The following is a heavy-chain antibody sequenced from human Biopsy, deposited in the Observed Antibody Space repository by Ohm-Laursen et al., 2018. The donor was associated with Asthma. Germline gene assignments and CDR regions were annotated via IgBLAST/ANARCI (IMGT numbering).Heavy chain of an antibody. CDR3: ARDVMEWYLPAFDF. CDR2: VTYDGISQ. J-gene: IGHJ4*02. D-gene: IGHD3-3*01. Sequence: SLRLSCAASGFTFRSYAMHWVRQVAGKGLDWVAVVTYDGISQYYAESVKGRFTISRDNSRNTLNLQMNSVRPDDTAVYYCARDVMEWYLPAFDFWGQGTLVTVSS. V-gene: IGHV3-30-3*01. CDR1: GFTFRSYA.